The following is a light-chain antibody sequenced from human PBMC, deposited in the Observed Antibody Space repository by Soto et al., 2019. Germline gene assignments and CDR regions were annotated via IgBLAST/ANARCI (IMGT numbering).Light chain of an antibody. V-gene: IGKV3-20*01. Sequence: EIVLTQSPGTLSLSPGEKATLSCRASQSVTSSYLAWYQQKPGQAPRLLIYAASSRASAIPDRFSGSGSGTDFTLTISRLEPEDFAVYYCHQYGNSTQTFGQGTKVDIX. CDR2: AAS. J-gene: IGKJ1*01. CDR3: HQYGNSTQT. CDR1: QSVTSSY.